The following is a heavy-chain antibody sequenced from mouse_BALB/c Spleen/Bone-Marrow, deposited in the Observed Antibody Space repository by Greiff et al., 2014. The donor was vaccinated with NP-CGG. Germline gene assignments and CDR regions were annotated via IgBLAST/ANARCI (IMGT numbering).Heavy chain of an antibody. D-gene: IGHD2-1*01. CDR1: GYTFTSYW. Sequence: VHLVESGAELAKPGASVKMSCKASGYTFTSYWMHWVKQRPGQGLEWIGYINPSTGYTDYNQEFNDKATLTADKSSSTAYMQLSSLTSKDSAVYYCARGNPLYAMDYWGQGTSVTVSS. CDR3: ARGNPLYAMDY. J-gene: IGHJ4*01. V-gene: IGHV1-7*01. CDR2: INPSTGYT.